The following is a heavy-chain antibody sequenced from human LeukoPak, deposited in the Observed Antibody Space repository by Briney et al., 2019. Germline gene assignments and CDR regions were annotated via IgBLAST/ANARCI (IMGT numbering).Heavy chain of an antibody. V-gene: IGHV4-34*01. CDR3: ARQRISIFGVVQNWFDP. CDR1: GGSLSGYY. D-gene: IGHD3-3*01. CDR2: VSHTGYT. Sequence: SETLSLTCAVYGGSLSGYYWSWTRQPPGKGLEWIGEVSHTGYTNYNPSLKRPVTISLDTSNNQFFLRLSSVTAADTAVYYCARQRISIFGVVQNWFDPWGQGTLVTVSS. J-gene: IGHJ5*02.